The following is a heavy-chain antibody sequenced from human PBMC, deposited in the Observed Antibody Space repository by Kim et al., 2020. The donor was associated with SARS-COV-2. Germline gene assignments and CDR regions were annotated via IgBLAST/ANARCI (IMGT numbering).Heavy chain of an antibody. Sequence: SETLSLTCTVSGGSISSGGYYWSWIRQHPGKGLEWIGYIYYSGSTYYNPSLKSRVTISVDTSKNQFSLKLSSVTAADTAVYYCARDRRLNGMDVWGQGTTVTVSS. CDR3: ARDRRLNGMDV. CDR1: GGSISSGGYY. V-gene: IGHV4-31*03. J-gene: IGHJ6*02. CDR2: IYYSGST.